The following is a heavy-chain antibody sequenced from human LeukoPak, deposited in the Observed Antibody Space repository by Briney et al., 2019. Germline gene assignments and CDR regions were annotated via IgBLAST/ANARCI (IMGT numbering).Heavy chain of an antibody. CDR3: AREDYYGSGSYWDY. J-gene: IGHJ4*02. V-gene: IGHV3-30*02. CDR2: MRSDGSDE. CDR1: GFSFRSSA. Sequence: GGSLRLSCAASGFSFRSSAMHWVRQAPGKGLEWMAFMRSDGSDEHYADSVKGRFTISRDNSHNTLYLQMNSLHSEDTAVYYCAREDYYGSGSYWDYWGQGTLVTVSS. D-gene: IGHD3-10*01.